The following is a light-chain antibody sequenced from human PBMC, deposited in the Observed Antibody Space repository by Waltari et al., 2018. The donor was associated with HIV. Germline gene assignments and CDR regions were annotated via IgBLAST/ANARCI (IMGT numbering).Light chain of an antibody. CDR3: QSYDSSLNSSVV. Sequence: QSVLTQPPSVSGAPGQRVTFSCTGSRPTIGAGYDVPWYQQLPGTAPKLIIYGNNNRPSGVPDRVSGSKSGTSASLAITGLQAEDEADYYCQSYDSSLNSSVVFGGGTKLTVL. CDR1: RPTIGAGYD. J-gene: IGLJ3*02. V-gene: IGLV1-40*01. CDR2: GNN.